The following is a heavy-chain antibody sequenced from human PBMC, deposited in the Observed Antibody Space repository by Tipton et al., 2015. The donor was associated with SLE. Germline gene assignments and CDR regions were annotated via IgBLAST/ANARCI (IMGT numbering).Heavy chain of an antibody. CDR3: TRSVVGAVVFDY. CDR2: IRSKANNYAT. V-gene: IGHV3-73*01. D-gene: IGHD2-15*01. J-gene: IGHJ4*02. Sequence: SLRLSCAASGFSFTDSIMHWVRQASGKGLEWVGRIRSKANNYATAYIASVEGRFTISRDDSKNTAYLQMNSLKTEDTAVYYCTRSVVGAVVFDYWGRGTLVTVSS. CDR1: GFSFTDSI.